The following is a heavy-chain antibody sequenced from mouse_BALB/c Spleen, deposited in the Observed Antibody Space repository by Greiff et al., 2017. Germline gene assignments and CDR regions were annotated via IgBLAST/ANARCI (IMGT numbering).Heavy chain of an antibody. V-gene: IGHV1-15*01. CDR2: IDPETGGT. D-gene: IGHD2-3*01. Sequence: QVRLKESGAELVRPGPSVTLSCKASGYTFTDYEMHWVKQTPVHGLEWIGAIDPETGGTAYNQKFKGKATLTADKSSSTAYMELRSLTSEDSAVYYCTRGYDGYYYAMDYWGQGTSVTVSS. CDR3: TRGYDGYYYAMDY. CDR1: GYTFTDYE. J-gene: IGHJ4*01.